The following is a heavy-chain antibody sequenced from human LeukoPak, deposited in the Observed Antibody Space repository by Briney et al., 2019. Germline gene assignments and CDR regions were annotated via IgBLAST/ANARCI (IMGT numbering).Heavy chain of an antibody. CDR2: INHSGST. CDR1: GGSFSGYY. Sequence: SETLSLTCAVYGGSFSGYYWSWIRQPPGKGLEWIGEINHSGSTNYNPPLKSRVTISVDTSKNQFSLKLSSVTAADTAVYYCARTGSSSSGSLGCWGQGTLVTVSS. CDR3: ARTGSSSSGSLGC. V-gene: IGHV4-34*01. J-gene: IGHJ4*02. D-gene: IGHD6-6*01.